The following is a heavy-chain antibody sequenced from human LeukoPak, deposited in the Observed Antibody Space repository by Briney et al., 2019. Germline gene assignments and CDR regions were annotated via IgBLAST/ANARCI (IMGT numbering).Heavy chain of an antibody. CDR2: INWNGGST. CDR3: ARPNSSSWYSSFDY. V-gene: IGHV3-20*04. D-gene: IGHD6-13*01. CDR1: GFTFDDYG. J-gene: IGHJ4*02. Sequence: PGGSLRLSCAASGFTFDDYGMSWVRQAPGKGLEWVSGINWNGGSTGYADSVKGRFTISRDNAKNSLYLQMNSLRAEDTALYYCARPNSSSWYSSFDYWGQGTLVTVSS.